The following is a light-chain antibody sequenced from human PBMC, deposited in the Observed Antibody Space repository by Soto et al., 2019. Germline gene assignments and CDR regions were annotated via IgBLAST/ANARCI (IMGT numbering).Light chain of an antibody. V-gene: IGLV2-14*01. J-gene: IGLJ1*01. Sequence: SVLTQPASVSGSPGQSITISCTGTSSDVGGYNYVSWYQQHPGKAPKLMIYEVTNRPSGVSNRFSGSKSDNTASLTISGLQAEDEADYYCNSFTSTSTYVFGTGTKVTVL. CDR3: NSFTSTSTYV. CDR2: EVT. CDR1: SSDVGGYNY.